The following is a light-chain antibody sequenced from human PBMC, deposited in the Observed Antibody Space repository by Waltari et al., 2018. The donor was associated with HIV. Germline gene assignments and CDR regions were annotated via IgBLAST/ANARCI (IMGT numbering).Light chain of an antibody. V-gene: IGLV1-40*01. J-gene: IGLJ2*01. CDR3: QSYDSSLGVV. Sequence: QSVLTQPPSVSGAPGQLVTISCTGSSSNIGTNHDVHWYQQLPGTAPKLLIYVDTNRPSEIPDRFSGSKSGTSASLTITGLQAEDEADYYCQSYDSSLGVVFGGGTKLTVL. CDR2: VDT. CDR1: SSNIGTNHD.